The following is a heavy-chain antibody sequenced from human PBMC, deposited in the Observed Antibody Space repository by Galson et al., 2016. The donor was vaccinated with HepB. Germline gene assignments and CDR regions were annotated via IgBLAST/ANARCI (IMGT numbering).Heavy chain of an antibody. Sequence: SETLSLTCAVHGGSFSGFYWTWIRQPPGKGLEWIGEIYESGSTKYSPSLKGRITISRDRSKKQFSLRLTSVTTADTAVYYCARGTLWGNSREARAYWGQGNLITVSS. D-gene: IGHD3-16*02. V-gene: IGHV4-34*01. CDR1: GGSFSGFY. CDR2: IYESGST. J-gene: IGHJ4*02. CDR3: ARGTLWGNSREARAY.